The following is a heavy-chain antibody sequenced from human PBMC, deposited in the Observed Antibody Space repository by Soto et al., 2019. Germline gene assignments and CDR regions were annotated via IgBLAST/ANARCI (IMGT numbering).Heavy chain of an antibody. CDR3: AKAPVTHAAAGRGGGSYFDY. J-gene: IGHJ4*02. Sequence: EVQLLESGGDLVQPGGSLRLSCAASGFTFSNYAMTWVRQTPGTGLEWVSIISGSGGSTYYADSVKGRFTISRDSSKNTLYLQMNSERGEATAVYYCAKAPVTHAAAGRGGGSYFDYWGQGTLVTVSS. CDR1: GFTFSNYA. D-gene: IGHD6-13*01. V-gene: IGHV3-23*01. CDR2: ISGSGGST.